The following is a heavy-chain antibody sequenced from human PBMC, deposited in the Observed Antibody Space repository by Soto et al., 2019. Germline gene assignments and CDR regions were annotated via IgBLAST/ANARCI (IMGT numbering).Heavy chain of an antibody. J-gene: IGHJ4*02. V-gene: IGHV4-4*08. CDR3: ARDAIRGSAAMKTY. Sequence: SETLSLTCTVSGGSISSYFYIWVRQPPGKGLEWIGSVYSTGSTYYNPSLKSRISMSVDTSKNQFSLILSSVSAADTAVYYCARDAIRGSAAMKTYWGLGTLVTVSS. CDR2: VYSTGST. CDR1: GGSISSYF.